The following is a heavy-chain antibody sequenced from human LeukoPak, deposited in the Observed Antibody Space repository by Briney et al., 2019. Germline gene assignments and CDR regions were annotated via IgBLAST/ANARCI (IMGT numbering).Heavy chain of an antibody. CDR1: GFTFSSYW. J-gene: IGHJ4*02. Sequence: GGSLRLSCAASGFTFSSYWMSWVRQAPGKGLEWVANIKQDGSEKYYVDSVKGRFTISRDNAKNSLYLQMNSLRAEDMAVYYCARDYRVWGSYRLGDYWGQGTLVIVSS. CDR2: IKQDGSEK. CDR3: ARDYRVWGSYRLGDY. D-gene: IGHD3-16*02. V-gene: IGHV3-7*01.